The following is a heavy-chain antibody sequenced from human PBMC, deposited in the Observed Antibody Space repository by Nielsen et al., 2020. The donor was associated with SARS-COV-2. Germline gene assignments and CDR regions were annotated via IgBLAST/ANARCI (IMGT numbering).Heavy chain of an antibody. CDR3: AKDRGLVPVENWFDP. D-gene: IGHD2-2*01. V-gene: IGHV3-30*04. J-gene: IGHJ5*02. Sequence: GGSLRLSCVGSGFSLSGYTIHWVRQAPGKGLEWVAVISFDGRYKSYADSLKARFTIARDNSKNTLYLHLSSPRADDTAVYYCAKDRGLVPVENWFDPWGQGTLVTVSS. CDR1: GFSLSGYT. CDR2: ISFDGRYK.